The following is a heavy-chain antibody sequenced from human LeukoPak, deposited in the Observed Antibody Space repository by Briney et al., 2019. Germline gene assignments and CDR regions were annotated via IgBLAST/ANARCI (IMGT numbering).Heavy chain of an antibody. D-gene: IGHD3-10*01. Sequence: ASVKVSCKASGYTFTSYDINWVRQATGQGLEWMGWMNPNSGNTGYAQKFQGRVTMTRNTSISTAYMELSSLRSEDTAVYYCARAPHYYGSGGYYKNWFDPWGQGTLVTVSS. V-gene: IGHV1-8*01. CDR2: MNPNSGNT. J-gene: IGHJ5*02. CDR1: GYTFTSYD. CDR3: ARAPHYYGSGGYYKNWFDP.